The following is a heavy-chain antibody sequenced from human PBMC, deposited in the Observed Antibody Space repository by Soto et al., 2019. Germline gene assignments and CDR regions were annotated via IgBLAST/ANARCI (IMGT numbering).Heavy chain of an antibody. CDR3: GRGRNGELGIFY. CDR2: ISCNSGDT. CDR1: GYNFIGHY. J-gene: IGHJ4*02. V-gene: IGHV1-2*02. Sequence: ASVKVSCKASGYNFIGHYIHWVRHVPGQGREWMGEISCNSGDTKYAQKFQGRVTLTRDTAISTVYMEFRNLRPDDTAMYYCGRGRNGELGIFYWGQGTLVTVSS. D-gene: IGHD3-3*02.